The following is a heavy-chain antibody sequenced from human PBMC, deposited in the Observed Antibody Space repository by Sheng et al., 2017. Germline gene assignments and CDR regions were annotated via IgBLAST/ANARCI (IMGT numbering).Heavy chain of an antibody. CDR3: AREGLMYDSSGYYWRFDP. D-gene: IGHD3-22*01. V-gene: IGHV4-61*02. J-gene: IGHJ5*02. CDR2: IYTSGST. CDR1: GDSISSGNYY. Sequence: QVQLQESGPGLVKPSQTLSLTCTVSGDSISSGNYYWSWIRQPAGKGLEWIGRIYTSGSTNYNPSLKSRVTISVDTSKNQFSLKLSSVTAADTAVYYCAREGLMYDSSGYYWRFDPVGPGNPGHRLL.